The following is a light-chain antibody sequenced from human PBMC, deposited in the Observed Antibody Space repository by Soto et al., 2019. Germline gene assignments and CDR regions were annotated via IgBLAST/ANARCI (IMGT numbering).Light chain of an antibody. CDR2: DVS. CDR3: SSYTSSSTLNVV. J-gene: IGLJ2*01. Sequence: QSALTQPASVSGSPGQSITISCTGTSSDVGGYNYVSWYQQHPGKAPKLMIYDVSNRPSGVSNRFSGSKSGNTASLTISGLQAEDEADYYCSSYTSSSTLNVVFGGWPKRTVL. CDR1: SSDVGGYNY. V-gene: IGLV2-14*01.